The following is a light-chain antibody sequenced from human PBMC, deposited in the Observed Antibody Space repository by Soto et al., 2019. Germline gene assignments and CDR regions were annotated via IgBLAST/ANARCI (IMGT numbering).Light chain of an antibody. Sequence: QSVLTQPASVSGSPGQSITISCTGTSSDVGGYNYVSWYQHHPGKAPKLMIYDVSNRPSGVSNRFSGSKSGNTASLTISGLQAEDEADYYCSSYTTSITLLFGGGTQLTVL. CDR3: SSYTTSITLL. CDR2: DVS. J-gene: IGLJ2*01. V-gene: IGLV2-14*03. CDR1: SSDVGGYNY.